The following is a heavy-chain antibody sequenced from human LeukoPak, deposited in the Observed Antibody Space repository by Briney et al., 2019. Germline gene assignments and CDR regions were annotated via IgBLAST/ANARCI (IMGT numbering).Heavy chain of an antibody. V-gene: IGHV3-23*01. J-gene: IGHJ4*02. CDR2: ISGSGGST. Sequence: GGSLRLSCAASGFTFSSYAMSWVRRAPGKGLEWVSAISGSGGSTYYADSVKGRFTISRDNSKNTLYLQMNSLRAEDTAVCYCATSNAVAGALDFDYWGQGTLVTVSS. CDR1: GFTFSSYA. CDR3: ATSNAVAGALDFDY. D-gene: IGHD6-19*01.